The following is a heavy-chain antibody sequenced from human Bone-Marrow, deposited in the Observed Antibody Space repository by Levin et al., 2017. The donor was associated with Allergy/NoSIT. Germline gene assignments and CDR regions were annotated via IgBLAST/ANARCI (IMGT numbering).Heavy chain of an antibody. V-gene: IGHV3-15*01. D-gene: IGHD3-10*01. CDR2: IKSKSDGATR. Sequence: ASGFSFSDAWMSWVRQAPGKGLEWVARIKSKSDGATRNFAAPVNGRFSISRDDSKTTVYLQMNSLKIEDTAVYYCTSRELLCFEDLLYTRTKWGQGTLVTVSS. J-gene: IGHJ4*02. CDR3: TSRELLCFEDLLYTRTK. CDR1: GFSFSDAW.